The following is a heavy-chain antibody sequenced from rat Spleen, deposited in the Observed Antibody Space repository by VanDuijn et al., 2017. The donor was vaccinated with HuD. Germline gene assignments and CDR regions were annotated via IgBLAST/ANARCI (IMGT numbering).Heavy chain of an antibody. CDR3: ARDCYSSYDVMDA. V-gene: IGHV2S1*01. J-gene: IGHJ4*01. CDR1: GFSLTSNS. CDR2: MKNDGVP. Sequence: QVQLKESGPGLVQPSQTLSLTCTVSGFSLTSNSVSWVRQPPGKGLEWMGRMKNDGVPYYNSALKSRLSISRDTSKSQVFLKMSSLQTEDTATYYCARDCYSSYDVMDAWGQGASVTVSS. D-gene: IGHD1-2*01.